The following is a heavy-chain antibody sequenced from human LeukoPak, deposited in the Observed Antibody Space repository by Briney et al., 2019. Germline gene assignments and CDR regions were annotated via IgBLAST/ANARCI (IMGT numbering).Heavy chain of an antibody. Sequence: QTGGSLRLSCAPSGLSFSSYTIHWVRQAPGKGLEWVSVIYSGGSTYYADSVKGRFTVSRDNSKNTLYLQMNSLRAEDTAVYYCARDRFTRSVDPWGQGTLVTVSS. CDR1: GLSFSSYT. J-gene: IGHJ5*02. D-gene: IGHD3-10*01. CDR2: IYSGGST. CDR3: ARDRFTRSVDP. V-gene: IGHV3-66*01.